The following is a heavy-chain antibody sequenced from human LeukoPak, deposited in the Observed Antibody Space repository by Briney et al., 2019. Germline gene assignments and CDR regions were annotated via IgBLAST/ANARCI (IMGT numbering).Heavy chain of an antibody. CDR2: IRYDGSNK. J-gene: IGHJ4*02. CDR3: AKPQWVYRSTSLGY. D-gene: IGHD6-13*01. V-gene: IGHV3-30*02. Sequence: GGSLRLSCAASGFTFSSYGMHWVRQAPGKGLEGVAFIRYDGSNKYYADSVKGRFTISRDNSKNTLYLQMNSLRAEDTAVYYCAKPQWVYRSTSLGYWGQGTLVTVSS. CDR1: GFTFSSYG.